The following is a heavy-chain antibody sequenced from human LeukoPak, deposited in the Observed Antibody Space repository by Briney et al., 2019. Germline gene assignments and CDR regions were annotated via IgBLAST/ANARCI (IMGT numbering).Heavy chain of an antibody. V-gene: IGHV3-21*01. CDR3: AREWRYFDWSRGAFDI. J-gene: IGHJ3*02. D-gene: IGHD3-9*01. CDR2: ISSSSSYI. Sequence: GGSLRLSCATSGFTFSHAWMNWVRQAPGKGLEWVSSISSSSSYIYYADSVKGRFTISRDNAKKSLYLQMNSLRAEDTAVYYCAREWRYFDWSRGAFDIWGQGTMVTVSS. CDR1: GFTFSHAW.